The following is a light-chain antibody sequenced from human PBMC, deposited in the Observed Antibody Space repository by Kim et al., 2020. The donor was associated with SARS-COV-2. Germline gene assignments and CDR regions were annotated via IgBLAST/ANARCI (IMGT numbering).Light chain of an antibody. V-gene: IGKV2-30*02. CDR2: KVS. CDR3: MQGTHWPPYT. J-gene: IGKJ2*01. CDR1: QSLVHSDGNTY. Sequence: DVVMTQSPLSLPVTLGQPASISCRSSQSLVHSDGNTYLNWFQQRPGQSPRRLIYKVSNRDSGVPDRFSGSGSGTDFTLKISRVEAEDVGVYYCMQGTHWPPYTFGQGTKREI.